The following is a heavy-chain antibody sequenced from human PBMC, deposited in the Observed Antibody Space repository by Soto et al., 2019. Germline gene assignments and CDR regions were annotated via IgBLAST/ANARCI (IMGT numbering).Heavy chain of an antibody. V-gene: IGHV1-69*01. CDR3: ARGQFHHVSNYYYALDV. J-gene: IGHJ6*02. CDR2: FIPMFNRS. Sequence: QVQLVQSGAEVKKPGSSVKVSCKASGGTFSSYAISWVRQAPGQGLEWMGGFIPMFNRSHSARKFQGRVTITADESTSTAYMDLSSLRSEDTAVYYCARGQFHHVSNYYYALDVWGQGTTVTVSS. CDR1: GGTFSSYA.